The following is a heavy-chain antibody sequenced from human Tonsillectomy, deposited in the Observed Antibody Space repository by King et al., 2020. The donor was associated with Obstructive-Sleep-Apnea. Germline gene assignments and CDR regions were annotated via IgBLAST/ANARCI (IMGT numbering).Heavy chain of an antibody. CDR2: ISSEGSNK. V-gene: IGHV3-30*04. CDR1: GFTFSSYA. J-gene: IGHJ4*02. Sequence: HVQLVESGGGVVQPGMSLRLSCAASGFTFSSYAMHWVRQAPGKGLAWVAVISSEGSNKYYADSVKGRLTISRDNSKNTLYLQINSLVAEDTAVYYCSRDLSGYCTNGVCYYFDYWGQGTLVTVSS. CDR3: SRDLSGYCTNGVCYYFDY. D-gene: IGHD2-8*01.